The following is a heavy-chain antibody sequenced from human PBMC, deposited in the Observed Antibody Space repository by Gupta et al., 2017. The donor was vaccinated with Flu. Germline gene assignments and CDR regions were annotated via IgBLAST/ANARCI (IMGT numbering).Heavy chain of an antibody. Sequence: QVQLVQSGAEVKKPGASVKVSCKASGYTFTSYDINWVRQATGQGLEWMGWMNPNSGNTGYAQKFQGRVTMTRNTSISTAYMELSSLRSEDTAVYYCARGPFYCSSTSCYYYGMDVWGQGTTVTVSS. J-gene: IGHJ6*02. CDR3: ARGPFYCSSTSCYYYGMDV. CDR1: GYTFTSYD. CDR2: MNPNSGNT. V-gene: IGHV1-8*01. D-gene: IGHD2-2*01.